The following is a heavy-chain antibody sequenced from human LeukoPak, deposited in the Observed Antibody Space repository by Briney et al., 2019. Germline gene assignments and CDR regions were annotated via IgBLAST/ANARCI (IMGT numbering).Heavy chain of an antibody. J-gene: IGHJ6*03. CDR3: ARKSGGWYGAYYYYMDV. CDR1: GFTFSSYG. Sequence: GGSLRLSCAASGFTFSSYGMHWVRQAPGKGLEWVAVIWYDGSNKYYADSVKGRFTISRDNSKNTLYLQMNSLRAEATAVYYCARKSGGWYGAYYYYMDVWSKPSTVTVSS. V-gene: IGHV3-33*01. D-gene: IGHD6-19*01. CDR2: IWYDGSNK.